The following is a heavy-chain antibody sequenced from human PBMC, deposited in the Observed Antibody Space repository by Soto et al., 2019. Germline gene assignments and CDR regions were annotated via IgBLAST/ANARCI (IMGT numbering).Heavy chain of an antibody. CDR1: GGSISSYY. D-gene: IGHD2-8*02. Sequence: QVQLQESGPGLVKPSETLSLTYTVSGGSISSYYWRWIRQPPGKGLEWIGYIYYSGITNYNPSLKSRVTITVDTSKSQFSLKVSSVTAAETAVYYCARGGGVYYFDYWGQGTLVTVSS. CDR2: IYYSGIT. V-gene: IGHV4-59*01. J-gene: IGHJ4*02. CDR3: ARGGGVYYFDY.